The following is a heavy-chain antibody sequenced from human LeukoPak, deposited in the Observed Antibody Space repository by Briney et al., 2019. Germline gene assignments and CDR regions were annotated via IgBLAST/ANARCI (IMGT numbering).Heavy chain of an antibody. CDR2: IYPGDSEA. CDR1: GYSFTSYW. Sequence: GESLKISCKGSGYSFTSYWLGWVRRMPGKGLEWMGIIYPGDSEARYSPSFQGQVTISADKFISTAYLQWSSLKASDTAMYYCARPSYDILTGLTTYAFDIWGQGTMVTVSS. CDR3: ARPSYDILTGLTTYAFDI. V-gene: IGHV5-51*01. J-gene: IGHJ3*02. D-gene: IGHD3-9*01.